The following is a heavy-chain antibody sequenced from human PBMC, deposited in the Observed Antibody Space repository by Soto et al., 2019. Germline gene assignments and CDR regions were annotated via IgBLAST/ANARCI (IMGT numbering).Heavy chain of an antibody. J-gene: IGHJ4*02. CDR3: AREGINNYHEYYFDS. V-gene: IGHV3-21*01. CDR2: ISGSGNYT. D-gene: IGHD4-4*01. CDR1: GFTFSSYS. Sequence: PGGSLRLSCAASGFTFSSYSMNWVRQAPGKGLEWVSSISGSGNYTHYADFLRGRFTISRDNAKTSLYLQMNSLRAEDTAVYYCAREGINNYHEYYFDSWGQGTVVTVSS.